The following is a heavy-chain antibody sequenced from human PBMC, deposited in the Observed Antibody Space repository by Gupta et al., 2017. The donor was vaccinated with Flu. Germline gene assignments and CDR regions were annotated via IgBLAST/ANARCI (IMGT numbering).Heavy chain of an antibody. D-gene: IGHD2-2*01. CDR2: GGST. CDR3: AKDGHFRYCSSTSCNPYYFDY. V-gene: IGHV3-23*01. Sequence: GGSTYYADSVKGRFTISRDNSKNTLYLQMNSLRAEDTAVYYCAKDGHFRYCSSTSCNPYYFDYWGQGTLVTVSS. J-gene: IGHJ4*02.